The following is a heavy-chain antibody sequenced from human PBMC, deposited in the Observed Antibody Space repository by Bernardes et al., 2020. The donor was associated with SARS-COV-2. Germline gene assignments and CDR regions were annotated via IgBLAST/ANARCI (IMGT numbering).Heavy chain of an antibody. CDR2: ISWNSGSI. J-gene: IGHJ4*02. CDR1: GFAFSSNG. D-gene: IGHD6-19*01. CDR3: AKDYETGELGIAVEGYCGH. V-gene: IGHV3-9*01. Sequence: GGSLRLSRAASGFAFSSNGMSWVRQAPGKGLEWVSGISWNSGSIGYAASVKGRFTISRDNAKNSLYLQMNSLRPDDTALYYCAKDYETGELGIAVEGYCGHWGQGTLVTV.